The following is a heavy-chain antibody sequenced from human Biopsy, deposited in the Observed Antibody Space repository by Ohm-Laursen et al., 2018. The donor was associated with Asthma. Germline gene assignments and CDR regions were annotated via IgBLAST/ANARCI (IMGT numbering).Heavy chain of an antibody. CDR2: IIPIIGTA. D-gene: IGHD6-6*01. V-gene: IGHV1-69*01. CDR3: GGCSSSNYYYGLDV. Sequence: SSVKVSCNASGDSFSNYAISWVRQAPGQGLEWMGGIIPIIGTAHYAPKFQGRVTISADESTSTAYMELTSLSSEDTAVFFCGGCSSSNYYYGLDVWGQGTTVIVSS. J-gene: IGHJ6*02. CDR1: GDSFSNYA.